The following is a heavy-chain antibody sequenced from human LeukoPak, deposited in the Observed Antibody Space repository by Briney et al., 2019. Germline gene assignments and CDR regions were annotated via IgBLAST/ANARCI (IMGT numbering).Heavy chain of an antibody. CDR1: AFTFSSHA. Sequence: GGSLRLSCAASAFTFSSHAMSWVRQAPGKGLEWVSTMSGSGGRTSYADSVKGRFTISRDNSKNTLYLQMSSLRAEDTAVYYCAKVMGYCGGDCHFFPPFDYWGQGTLVTVSS. V-gene: IGHV3-23*01. J-gene: IGHJ4*01. CDR2: MSGSGGRT. D-gene: IGHD2-21*02. CDR3: AKVMGYCGGDCHFFPPFDY.